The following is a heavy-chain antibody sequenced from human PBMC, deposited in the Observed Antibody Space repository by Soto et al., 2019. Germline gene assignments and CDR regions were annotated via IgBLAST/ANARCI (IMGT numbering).Heavy chain of an antibody. D-gene: IGHD1-26*01. Sequence: PGGSLRLSCAASGFTFSNFWMTWVRQAPGKGLEWVANIKEDGSEKYYVDSVKARFTISRDSAKNSLYLHMDSLRAEDTAVYYCARLRKGGFCDYWGQGSLVTVSS. V-gene: IGHV3-7*03. CDR3: ARLRKGGFCDY. CDR1: GFTFSNFW. J-gene: IGHJ4*02. CDR2: IKEDGSEK.